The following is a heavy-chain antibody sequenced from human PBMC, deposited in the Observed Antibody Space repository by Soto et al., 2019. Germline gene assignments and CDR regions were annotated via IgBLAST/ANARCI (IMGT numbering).Heavy chain of an antibody. CDR3: AKDRDIVGAPDAFDI. Sequence: GSLRLSCAASGFTFSSYAMSWVRQAPEKGLEWVSAISGSGGSTYYADSVKGRFTISRDNSKNTLHLQMNSLRAEDTAVYYCAKDRDIVGAPDAFDIWGQGTMVTVSS. CDR1: GFTFSSYA. D-gene: IGHD1-26*01. J-gene: IGHJ3*02. CDR2: ISGSGGST. V-gene: IGHV3-23*01.